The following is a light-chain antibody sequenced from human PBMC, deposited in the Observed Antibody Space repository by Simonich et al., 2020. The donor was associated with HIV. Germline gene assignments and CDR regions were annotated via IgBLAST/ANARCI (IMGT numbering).Light chain of an antibody. J-gene: IGKJ4*01. CDR1: QRVSSN. V-gene: IGKV3-15*01. CDR2: GAS. Sequence: DIVMTQSPATLSVSPGKRATLPCRASQRVSSNLAWYQQKPGQAPRLLIYGASTRATGIPARFSGSGSDTEFILTISSMQSEDFAVYFCQQYKDLILTFGGGTKVDIK. CDR3: QQYKDLILT.